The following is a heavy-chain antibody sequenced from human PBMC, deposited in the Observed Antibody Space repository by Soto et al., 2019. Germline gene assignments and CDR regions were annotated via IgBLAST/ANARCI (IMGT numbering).Heavy chain of an antibody. D-gene: IGHD5-12*01. V-gene: IGHV3-72*01. CDR1: GLTFSDHY. Sequence: PGGSLRLSCAASGLTFSDHYMDWVRQAPGKRMEWVGRIRNEANGSTTQHDASVRGSFIISRDDSKNSLYMQMKSLKTEDTAIYYCVRDVSRAACYEFWGHGILVSVSP. CDR2: IRNEANGSTT. J-gene: IGHJ1*01. CDR3: VRDVSRAACYEF.